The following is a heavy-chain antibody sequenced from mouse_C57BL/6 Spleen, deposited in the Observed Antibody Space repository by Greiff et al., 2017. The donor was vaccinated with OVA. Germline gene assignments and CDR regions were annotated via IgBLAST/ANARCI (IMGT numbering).Heavy chain of an antibody. J-gene: IGHJ2*01. CDR1: GYSFTGYY. V-gene: IGHV1-42*01. D-gene: IGHD3-3*01. Sequence: VQLQQSGPELVKPGASVKISCKASGYSFTGYYMNWVKQSPEKSLEWIGEINPSTGGTTYNQKFKAKATLTVDKSSSTAYMQLKSLTSEDSAVYYCAREDTGDFDYWGQAPLSQSPQ. CDR2: INPSTGGT. CDR3: AREDTGDFDY.